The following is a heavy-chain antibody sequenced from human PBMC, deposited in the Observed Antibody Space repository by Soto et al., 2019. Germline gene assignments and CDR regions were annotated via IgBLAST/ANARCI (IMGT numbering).Heavy chain of an antibody. Sequence: QVQLVQSGAEVKKPGSSVKVSCKASGGTFSSYAISWVRQAPGQGLEWMGGIIPIFGTANYAQKFQGRVTITADESTSTAYMELSSLRSEDTAVYYCASVLRFLEWLPYYYYYGMDVWGQGTTVTVSS. D-gene: IGHD3-3*01. V-gene: IGHV1-69*01. J-gene: IGHJ6*02. CDR1: GGTFSSYA. CDR2: IIPIFGTA. CDR3: ASVLRFLEWLPYYYYYGMDV.